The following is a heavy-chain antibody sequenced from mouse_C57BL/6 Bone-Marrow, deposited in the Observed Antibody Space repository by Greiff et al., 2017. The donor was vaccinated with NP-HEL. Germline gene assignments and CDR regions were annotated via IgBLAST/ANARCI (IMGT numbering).Heavy chain of an antibody. CDR3: ARPYYDYDGYYAMDY. Sequence: EVQRVESGGGLVQPGGSLKLSCAASGFTFSDYYMYWVRQTPEKRLEWVAYISNGGGSTYYPDTVKGRFTISRDNAKNTLYLQMSRLKSEDTAMYYCARPYYDYDGYYAMDYWGQGTSVTVSS. J-gene: IGHJ4*01. D-gene: IGHD2-4*01. CDR2: ISNGGGST. V-gene: IGHV5-12*01. CDR1: GFTFSDYY.